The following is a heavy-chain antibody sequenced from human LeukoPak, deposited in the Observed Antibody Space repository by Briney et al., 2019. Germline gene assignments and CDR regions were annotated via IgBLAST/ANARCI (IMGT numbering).Heavy chain of an antibody. Sequence: PSETLSLTCTVSGGSISSYYWSWIRQPPGKGLEWIGEINHSGSTNYNPSLKSRVTISVDTSKNQFSPKLSSVTAADTAVYYCARGSGIAAAGTLAPWGQGTLVTVSS. V-gene: IGHV4-34*01. CDR1: GGSISSYY. CDR2: INHSGST. CDR3: ARGSGIAAAGTLAP. J-gene: IGHJ5*02. D-gene: IGHD6-13*01.